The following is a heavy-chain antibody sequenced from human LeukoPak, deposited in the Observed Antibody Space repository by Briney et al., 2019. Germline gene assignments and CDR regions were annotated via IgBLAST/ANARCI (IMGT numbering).Heavy chain of an antibody. CDR3: ARGVAVANYYYYMDV. V-gene: IGHV4-34*01. CDR1: GGSFSGYY. CDR2: INHSGST. Sequence: PSETLSLTCAVYGGSFSGYYWSWLRQPPGKGLEWIGEINHSGSTNSNPSLKSRVTISVDASKNQFSLKLSSVTAADTAVYYCARGVAVANYYYYMDVWGKGTTVTVSS. J-gene: IGHJ6*03. D-gene: IGHD6-19*01.